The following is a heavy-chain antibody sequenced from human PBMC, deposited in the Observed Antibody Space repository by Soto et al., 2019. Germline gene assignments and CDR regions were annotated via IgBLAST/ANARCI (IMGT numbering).Heavy chain of an antibody. Sequence: QVQLAQSGGEVKKPGASVQVSCKASGYTFSDYGITWVRLAPGRGLEWVGWISADNGKTNYAQKFEGRLTLTRDTSTATAIMELRSLTSDDSAVDYCARYTGWFDHWGQGTPVIVTS. CDR1: GYTFSDYG. CDR3: ARYTGWFDH. V-gene: IGHV1-18*04. D-gene: IGHD2-8*02. J-gene: IGHJ5*02. CDR2: ISADNGKT.